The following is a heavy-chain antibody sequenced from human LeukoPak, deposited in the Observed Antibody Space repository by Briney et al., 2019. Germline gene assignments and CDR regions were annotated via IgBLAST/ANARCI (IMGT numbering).Heavy chain of an antibody. J-gene: IGHJ4*02. D-gene: IGHD6-13*01. CDR2: ISGSGGST. V-gene: IGHV3-23*01. CDR1: GXTLSSYA. Sequence: GGSLRLSCAASGXTLSSYAMSWVRQAPGKGLEWVSVISGSGGSTNYADSVKGRFTISRDNSKNTLYLQMNSLRAEDTAVYYCGFYSSSWHDYWGQGTLVTVSS. CDR3: GFYSSSWHDY.